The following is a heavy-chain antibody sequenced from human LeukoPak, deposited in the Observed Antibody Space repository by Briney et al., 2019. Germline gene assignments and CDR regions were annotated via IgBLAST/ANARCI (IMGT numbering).Heavy chain of an antibody. CDR2: ISGSGGST. CDR3: AKDRVRGDYLFEY. CDR1: GFTFSSYA. V-gene: IGHV3-23*01. J-gene: IGHJ4*02. D-gene: IGHD4-17*01. Sequence: GGSLRLSCAASGFTFSSYAMSWVRQAPGKGLEWVSAISGSGGSTYYADSVKGRFTISRDNSKNTLYLQMNSLRADDTAVYYCAKDRVRGDYLFEYWGQGTLVTVSS.